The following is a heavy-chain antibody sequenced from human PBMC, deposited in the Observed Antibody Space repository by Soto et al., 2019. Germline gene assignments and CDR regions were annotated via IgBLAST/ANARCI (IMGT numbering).Heavy chain of an antibody. CDR3: TRERITMVRGAIPYYYYYYGMDV. V-gene: IGHV3-49*03. D-gene: IGHD3-10*01. CDR1: GFTFGDYA. Sequence: PGGALRLSCTASGFTFGDYAMSWFRQAPGKGLEWVGFIRSKAYGGTTEYAASVKGRFTISRDDSKSIAYLQMNSLKTEDTAVYYCTRERITMVRGAIPYYYYYYGMDVWGQGTTVNVSS. CDR2: IRSKAYGGTT. J-gene: IGHJ6*02.